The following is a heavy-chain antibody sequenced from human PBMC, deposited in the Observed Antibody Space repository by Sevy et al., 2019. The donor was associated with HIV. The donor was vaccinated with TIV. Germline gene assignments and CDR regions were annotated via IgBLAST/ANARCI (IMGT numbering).Heavy chain of an antibody. CDR2: FSFGCGKI. J-gene: IGHJ4*02. CDR3: AREGCSKPHDY. CDR1: GSTFSNYA. D-gene: IGHD2-2*01. V-gene: IGHV3-23*01. Sequence: GGSLRLSCAASGSTFSNYAMSWVRQAPGKELEWVSTFSFGCGKINYADSVKGRFTISRDNSKNTLYLQMNSLRAEDTALYYCAREGCSKPHDYWGQGNLVTVSS.